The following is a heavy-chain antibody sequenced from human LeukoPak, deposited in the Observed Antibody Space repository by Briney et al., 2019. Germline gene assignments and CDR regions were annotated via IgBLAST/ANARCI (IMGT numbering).Heavy chain of an antibody. CDR2: ITGSGGST. D-gene: IGHD3-10*01. CDR1: GFTFNNFA. CDR3: AKEYDSGGYGANFDY. Sequence: PGGSLRLSCATSGFTFNNFAMTWVRQAPGKGLEWVSAITGSGGSTYFADSVKGRFTISRDNSKNTMYLQMNSLRAEDTAVYYCAKEYDSGGYGANFDYWGQGTLVTVSP. J-gene: IGHJ4*02. V-gene: IGHV3-23*01.